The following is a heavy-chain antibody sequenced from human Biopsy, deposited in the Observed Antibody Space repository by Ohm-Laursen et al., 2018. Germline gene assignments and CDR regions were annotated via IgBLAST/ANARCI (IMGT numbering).Heavy chain of an antibody. CDR1: GGSISSYY. V-gene: IGHV4-59*01. J-gene: IGHJ4*02. Sequence: GTLSLTCTVSGGSISSYYWNWIRQPPGKGLEWIGYIYYSGTTDYSPSLKSRVTISIDKSKNQFFLKLNYVTAEATAVYYSACYDYSPTLISRITISMDKSKYQFFLKLGSVTDEDTAVYYCAGDDAVTVIRGLYYWGQGALVTVSS. D-gene: IGHD5-12*01. CDR2: IYYSGTT. CDR3: ACYDYSPTLISRITISMDKSKYQFFLKLGSVTDEDTAVYYCAGDDAVTVIRGLYY.